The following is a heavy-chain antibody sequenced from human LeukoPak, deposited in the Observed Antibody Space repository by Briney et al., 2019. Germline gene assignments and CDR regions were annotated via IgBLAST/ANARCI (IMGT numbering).Heavy chain of an antibody. V-gene: IGHV3-30*03. Sequence: GGSLRLSCAASGFTFSSYGMHWVRQAPGRGLEWVAVISYDGSNEYYADSVKGRFTISRDNSKNTVYMQMNSLRVEDTAVYYCARFETVAAKPIEHWGPGTLVTVSS. CDR3: ARFETVAAKPIEH. J-gene: IGHJ1*01. D-gene: IGHD6-19*01. CDR2: ISYDGSNE. CDR1: GFTFSSYG.